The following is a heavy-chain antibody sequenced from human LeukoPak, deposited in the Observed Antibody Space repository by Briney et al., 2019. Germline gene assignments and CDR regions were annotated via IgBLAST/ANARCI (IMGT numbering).Heavy chain of an antibody. CDR1: GGSISSYY. CDR3: ARDYGRDGYNLDAFDI. V-gene: IGHV4-59*01. Sequence: PSETLSLTCTVSGGSISSYYWSWIRQPPGKGLEWIGYIYYSGSTNYNPSLKSRVTISVDTSKYQFSLKLSSVTAADTAVYYCARDYGRDGYNLDAFDIWGQGTMVTVSS. CDR2: IYYSGST. D-gene: IGHD5-24*01. J-gene: IGHJ3*02.